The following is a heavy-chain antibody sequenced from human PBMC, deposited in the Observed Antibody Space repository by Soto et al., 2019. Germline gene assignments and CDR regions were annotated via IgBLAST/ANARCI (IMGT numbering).Heavy chain of an antibody. D-gene: IGHD4-4*01. J-gene: IGHJ6*02. V-gene: IGHV4-31*03. CDR3: AREEGAVTSGGYYYYYGVDV. Sequence: SETLSLTCTVSGGSISSGGYYWSWIRQHPGKGLEWIGYIYYSGTTYYNPSLKSRVTISVDTSKNQFSLKLTSVTAADTAVYYCAREEGAVTSGGYYYYYGVDVWGQGTTVTVSS. CDR1: GGSISSGGYY. CDR2: IYYSGTT.